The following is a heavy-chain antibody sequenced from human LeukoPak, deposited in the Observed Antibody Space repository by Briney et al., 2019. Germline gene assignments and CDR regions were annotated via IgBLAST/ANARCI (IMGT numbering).Heavy chain of an antibody. CDR1: GGSISSYY. D-gene: IGHD2-2*01. Sequence: SETLSLTCTVSGGSISSYYWSWIRQPAGKGLEWIGRIDTSGSTNYNPSLRSRVTMSVDTSKNQFSLKLSSVTAVDTAVYYCARERCSSTSCYSRYYYYMDVWGKGTTVTVSS. CDR3: ARERCSSTSCYSRYYYYMDV. J-gene: IGHJ6*03. V-gene: IGHV4-4*07. CDR2: IDTSGST.